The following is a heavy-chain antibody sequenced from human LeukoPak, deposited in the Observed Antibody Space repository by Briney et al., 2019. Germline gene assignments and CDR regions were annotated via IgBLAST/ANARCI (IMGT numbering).Heavy chain of an antibody. CDR3: ARVVPGGY. CDR2: ISWNSGSI. J-gene: IGHJ4*02. D-gene: IGHD2-8*02. V-gene: IGHV3-9*01. CDR1: GFTFDDYA. Sequence: PGGSLRLSCAASGFTFDDYAMHWVRQAPGKGLEWVSGISWNSGSIGYADSVKGRFTISRDNAKNSLYLQMNSLRAEDTAVYYCARVVPGGYWGQGTLVTVSS.